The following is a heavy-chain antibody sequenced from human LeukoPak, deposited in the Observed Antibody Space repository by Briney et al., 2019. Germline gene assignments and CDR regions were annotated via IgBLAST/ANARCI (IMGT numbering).Heavy chain of an antibody. J-gene: IGHJ5*02. CDR2: INPNSGGT. D-gene: IGHD6-19*01. CDR1: GYTFTGYY. Sequence: ASVKVSCKASGYTFTGYYMHWVRQAPGQGLEWMGWINPNSGGTNYAQKFQGRVTMTRDTSISTAYMELSRLRSDDTAVYYCARDKPSGPYSSGWMNWFDPWGEGTLVTVAS. V-gene: IGHV1-2*02. CDR3: ARDKPSGPYSSGWMNWFDP.